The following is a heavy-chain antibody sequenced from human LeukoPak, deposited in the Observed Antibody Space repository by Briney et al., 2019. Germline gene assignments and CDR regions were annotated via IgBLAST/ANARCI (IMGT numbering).Heavy chain of an antibody. J-gene: IGHJ4*02. D-gene: IGHD6-13*01. Sequence: SETLSLTCTVSGGSISSGGYDWSWIRQHPGKGLEWIEYIYYSGSTYYHPSLKSRVTISVDTSKNQFSLKLSSVPAADTAVYYCARGAAAGTYFDYWGQGTLVTVSS. CDR1: GGSISSGGYD. CDR2: IYYSGST. CDR3: ARGAAAGTYFDY. V-gene: IGHV4-31*03.